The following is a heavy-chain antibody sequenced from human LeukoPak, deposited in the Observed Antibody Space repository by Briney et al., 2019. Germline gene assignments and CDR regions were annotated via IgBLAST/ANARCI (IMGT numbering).Heavy chain of an antibody. CDR3: AREARNYYGSGTYYIDLDY. CDR1: GYTFTSYG. Sequence: VASVKVSCKASGYTFTSYGISWVRQAPGQGLEWMGWISAYNGNTNYAQKVQGRVTMTTDTSTSTVYMELTSLRSDDTAVYYCAREARNYYGSGTYYIDLDYWGQGTLVTVSS. D-gene: IGHD3-10*01. J-gene: IGHJ4*02. CDR2: ISAYNGNT. V-gene: IGHV1-18*01.